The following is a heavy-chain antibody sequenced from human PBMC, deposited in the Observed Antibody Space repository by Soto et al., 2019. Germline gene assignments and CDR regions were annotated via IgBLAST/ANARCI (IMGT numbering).Heavy chain of an antibody. CDR2: IYYSGST. CDR1: GGSISSYY. D-gene: IGHD3-10*01. Sequence: SETLSLTCTVSGGSISSYYWSWIRQPPGKGLEWIGYIYYSGSTNYNPSLKSRVTISVDTSKNQFSLKLSSVTAVDTAVYYCARDSRDYYGSGSPHYFDYWGQGTLVTVSS. J-gene: IGHJ4*02. V-gene: IGHV4-59*01. CDR3: ARDSRDYYGSGSPHYFDY.